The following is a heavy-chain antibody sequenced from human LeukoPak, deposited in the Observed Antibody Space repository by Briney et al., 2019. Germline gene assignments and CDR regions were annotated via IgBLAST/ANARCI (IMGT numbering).Heavy chain of an antibody. CDR3: ARARGSIAARRGNWFDP. Sequence: ASLKVSFKASGYTFTIYDINWVRQATGQGLEWMGCMNPNSGNTGYAQKFQGRVTITRNTSISTAYMELSSLRSEDTAVYYCARARGSIAARRGNWFDPWGQGTLVTVSS. CDR2: MNPNSGNT. CDR1: GYTFTIYD. D-gene: IGHD6-6*01. V-gene: IGHV1-8*01. J-gene: IGHJ5*02.